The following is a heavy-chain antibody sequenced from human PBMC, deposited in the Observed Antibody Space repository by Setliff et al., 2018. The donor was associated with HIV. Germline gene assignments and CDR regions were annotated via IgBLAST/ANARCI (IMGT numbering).Heavy chain of an antibody. CDR3: ARQSTVAAAGFDF. J-gene: IGHJ4*02. D-gene: IGHD6-13*01. CDR1: GGSFSGHS. CDR2: INRSGSA. Sequence: KTSETLSLTCAVYGGSFSGHSWTWIRQPPGKGLEWIGEINRSGSANYNRSLKSRVTMSVDTSKRQFFLKLDSVTAADTAIYYCARQSTVAAAGFDFWGQGTLVTVSS. V-gene: IGHV4-34*01.